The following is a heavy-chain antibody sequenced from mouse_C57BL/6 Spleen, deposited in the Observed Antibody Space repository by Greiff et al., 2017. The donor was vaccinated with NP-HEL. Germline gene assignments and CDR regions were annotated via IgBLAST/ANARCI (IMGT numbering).Heavy chain of an antibody. V-gene: IGHV5-9-1*02. CDR1: GFTFSSYA. J-gene: IGHJ3*01. CDR2: ISSGGDYI. CDR3: TRDTPYGSSQAWFAY. D-gene: IGHD1-1*01. Sequence: EVMLVESGEGLVKPGGSLKLSCAASGFTFSSYAMSWVRQTPEKRLEWVAYISSGGDYIYYADTVKGRFTISRDNARNTLYLQMSSLKSEDTAMYYCTRDTPYGSSQAWFAYWGQGTLVTVSA.